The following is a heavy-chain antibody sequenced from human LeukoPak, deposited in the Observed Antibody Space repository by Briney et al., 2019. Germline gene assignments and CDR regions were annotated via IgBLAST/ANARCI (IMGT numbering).Heavy chain of an antibody. D-gene: IGHD1-26*01. Sequence: PGGSLRLSCAASGFTFSSYAISWVRQAPGKGLEWVSTISGGGDSTYYAGSVKGRFTISRDNSKSTLYLQMNSLRVEDTAVYYCAKGMAGRYSAGYLLDSWGQGTLVTVSS. J-gene: IGHJ4*02. CDR2: ISGGGDST. V-gene: IGHV3-23*01. CDR3: AKGMAGRYSAGYLLDS. CDR1: GFTFSSYA.